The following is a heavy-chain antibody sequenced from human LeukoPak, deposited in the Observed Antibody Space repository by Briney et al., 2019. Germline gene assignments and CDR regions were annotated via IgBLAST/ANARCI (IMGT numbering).Heavy chain of an antibody. CDR1: GFTFSSYS. CDR3: ARAILGYCSGGSCSKEGNFDY. D-gene: IGHD2-15*01. CDR2: TSSSSSYI. Sequence: PGGSLKLSCAASGFTFSSYSMNWVRQAPGKGLEWVSSTSSSSSYIYYADSVKGRFTISRDNAKNSLYLQMNSLRAEDTAVYYCARAILGYCSGGSCSKEGNFDYWGQGTLVTVSS. V-gene: IGHV3-21*01. J-gene: IGHJ4*02.